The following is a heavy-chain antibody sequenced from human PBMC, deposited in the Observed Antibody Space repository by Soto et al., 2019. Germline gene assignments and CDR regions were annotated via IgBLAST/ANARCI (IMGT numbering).Heavy chain of an antibody. CDR1: GYTFTNYG. Sequence: VQLVQSGAEVKKPGASVTVSCKASGYTFTNYGISWVRQAPGQGLEWMGGITTYNGNTTYAQKVQGRVTMTTDTSTSTADMELRSLRSDDTARYYCAIDLLYSTRSTVRFDIWGQGTMLTVSS. V-gene: IGHV1-18*01. J-gene: IGHJ3*02. CDR3: AIDLLYSTRSTVRFDI. CDR2: ITTYNGNT. D-gene: IGHD6-13*01.